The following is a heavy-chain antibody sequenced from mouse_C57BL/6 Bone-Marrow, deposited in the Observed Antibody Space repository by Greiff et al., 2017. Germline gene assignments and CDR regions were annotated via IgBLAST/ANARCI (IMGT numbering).Heavy chain of an antibody. D-gene: IGHD1-1*01. CDR1: GYAFTNYL. CDR2: INPGSGGP. J-gene: IGHJ4*01. V-gene: IGHV1-54*01. CDR3: ARYYGSVYAMDY. Sequence: QVQLQQSGAELVRPGTSVKVSCKASGYAFTNYLIEWVKQRPGQGLEWIGVINPGSGGPNYNEKFKGKATLTADKSSSTASMKLSSLTSEDSGVYVWARYYGSVYAMDYWGQGTSVTVSS.